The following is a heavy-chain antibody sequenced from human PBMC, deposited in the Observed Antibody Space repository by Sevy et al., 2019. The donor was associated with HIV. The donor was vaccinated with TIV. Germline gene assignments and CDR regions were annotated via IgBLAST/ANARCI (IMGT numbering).Heavy chain of an antibody. D-gene: IGHD3-3*01. V-gene: IGHV1-2*02. CDR1: GYTFTGYY. CDR3: ASVSKTYYDFWSGYYILYYGMDV. J-gene: IGHJ6*02. Sequence: ASVKVSCKASGYTFTGYYMHWVRQAPGQGLEWMGWINPNSGGTNYAKKFQGRVTMTRDTSISTAYMELSRLRSDDTAVCYCASVSKTYYDFWSGYYILYYGMDVWGQGTTVTVSS. CDR2: INPNSGGT.